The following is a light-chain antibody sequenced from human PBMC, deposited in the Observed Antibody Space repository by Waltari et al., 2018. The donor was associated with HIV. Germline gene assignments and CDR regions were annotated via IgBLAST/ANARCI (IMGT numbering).Light chain of an antibody. V-gene: IGLV2-23*02. Sequence: QSALTQPASVSGSPGQSITLSCIGTSSDVGSYDIVSWYQQHPGKAPKVIIYEVRKRPSGVSNRFSGSKSGNTASLTISGLQAEDEADYYCCSYTTTSASVFGGGTKLTVL. J-gene: IGLJ3*02. CDR2: EVR. CDR1: SSDVGSYDI. CDR3: CSYTTTSASV.